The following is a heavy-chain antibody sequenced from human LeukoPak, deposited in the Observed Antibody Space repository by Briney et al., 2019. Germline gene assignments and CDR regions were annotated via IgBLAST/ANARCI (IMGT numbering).Heavy chain of an antibody. CDR3: ARETQSGLRFLDY. D-gene: IGHD5-12*01. Sequence: NPGGSLRLSCAASGFTFSSYSMNWVRQAPGKGLEWVSSISSSSSYIYYADSVKGRFTISRDNAKNSLYLQMNSLRAGDTAVYYCARETQSGLRFLDYWGQGTLVTVSS. CDR1: GFTFSSYS. CDR2: ISSSSSYI. J-gene: IGHJ4*02. V-gene: IGHV3-21*01.